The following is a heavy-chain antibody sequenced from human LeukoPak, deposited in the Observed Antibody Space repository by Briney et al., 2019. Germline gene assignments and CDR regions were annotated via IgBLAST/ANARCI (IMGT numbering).Heavy chain of an antibody. D-gene: IGHD3-10*01. CDR3: ARVSSLWSFDY. J-gene: IGHJ4*02. Sequence: QPGGSLRLSCAASGFTFSTHWMHWVRQTPGKGLVWVSRISPDGSRTAYADSVKGRFTISRDNAGDTLYLQLNSLGAEDTAVYYCARVSSLWSFDYWGQGTLVTVSS. CDR1: GFTFSTHW. CDR2: ISPDGSRT. V-gene: IGHV3-74*01.